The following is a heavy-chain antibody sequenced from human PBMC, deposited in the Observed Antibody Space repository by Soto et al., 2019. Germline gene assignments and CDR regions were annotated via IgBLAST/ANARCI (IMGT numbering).Heavy chain of an antibody. Sequence: PXGSLRLSFAGSGFTVSSYAVNWVRQAPGKGLEWVSYISHKSSATYHADSVKGRFTISRDNAQNSLYLQMNSLTDEDTAIYYCARDHYSSTTVTIMDYWGRGTLVTV. CDR2: ISHKSSAT. CDR1: GFTVSSYA. J-gene: IGHJ4*02. CDR3: ARDHYSSTTVTIMDY. D-gene: IGHD4-17*01. V-gene: IGHV3-48*02.